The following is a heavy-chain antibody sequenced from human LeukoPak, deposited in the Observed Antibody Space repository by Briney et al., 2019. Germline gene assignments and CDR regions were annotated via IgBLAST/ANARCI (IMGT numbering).Heavy chain of an antibody. V-gene: IGHV1-46*01. D-gene: IGHD1-14*01. CDR2: INPSGGTT. J-gene: IGHJ4*02. Sequence: GASVKVSCKASGYTFTTYYIHWVRQAPGQGLEWMGIINPSGGTTVYAQNFQGRVTMTRDTTTSTVYMELSSLRSEDTDVYYCAREGGPNPNRLYSFDYWGQGTLVTVSS. CDR1: GYTFTTYY. CDR3: AREGGPNPNRLYSFDY.